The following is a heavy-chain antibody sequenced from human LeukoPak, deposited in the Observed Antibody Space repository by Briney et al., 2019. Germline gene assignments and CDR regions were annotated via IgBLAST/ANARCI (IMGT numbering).Heavy chain of an antibody. Sequence: SETLSLTCSVSGVSISSGSNYWGWLRQPPGKTLEWIGSIYSSGSTYYNSSLKSRVIILIDTSKNHFSLTLSSVTAADTAVYYCARGAIQLGYDYWGQGTLVTVSS. CDR1: GVSISSGSNY. CDR3: ARGAIQLGYDY. D-gene: IGHD5-18*01. CDR2: IYSSGST. V-gene: IGHV4-39*07. J-gene: IGHJ4*02.